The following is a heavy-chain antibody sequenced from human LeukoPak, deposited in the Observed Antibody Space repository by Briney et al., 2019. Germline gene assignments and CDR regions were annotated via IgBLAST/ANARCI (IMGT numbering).Heavy chain of an antibody. J-gene: IGHJ4*02. CDR1: GGSISSSSYY. CDR2: IYYSGST. CDR3: ARSRNYYYDSSGCFDY. D-gene: IGHD3-22*01. V-gene: IGHV4-39*07. Sequence: PSETLSLTCTVSGGSISSSSYYWGWIRQPPGKGLEWIGSIYYSGSTYYNPSLKSRVTISVDTSKNQFSLKLSSVTAADTAVYYCARSRNYYYDSSGCFDYWGQGTLVTVSS.